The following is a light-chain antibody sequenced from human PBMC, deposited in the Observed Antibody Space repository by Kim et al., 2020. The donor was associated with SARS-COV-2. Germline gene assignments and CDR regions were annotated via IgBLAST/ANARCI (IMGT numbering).Light chain of an antibody. CDR3: HSYDSRLSGWV. CDR2: GNV. V-gene: IGLV1-40*01. J-gene: IGLJ3*02. Sequence: QSVLTQPPSVSGAPGQRVTISCTGSSSNIGAGYDVHWYQQLPGTAPKLLIYGNVNRPSGVPDRFSGSKSGNSASLAITGLQAEDEADYHCHSYDSRLSGWVFGGGTQLTVL. CDR1: SSNIGAGYD.